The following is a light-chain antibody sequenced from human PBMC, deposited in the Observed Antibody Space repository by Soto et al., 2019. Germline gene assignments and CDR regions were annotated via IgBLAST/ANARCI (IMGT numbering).Light chain of an antibody. Sequence: EIVLTQSPGTLSVSPGERATLSCRASQSVMRSYLGWYQQKAGQAPRLLIYGTSPRASGITDRFSGSGSGTDLTLTISRVEPEDFAVYYCQYYGDSPLVTFGPGTKVDLK. CDR3: QYYGDSPLVT. J-gene: IGKJ3*01. CDR2: GTS. V-gene: IGKV3-20*01. CDR1: QSVMRSY.